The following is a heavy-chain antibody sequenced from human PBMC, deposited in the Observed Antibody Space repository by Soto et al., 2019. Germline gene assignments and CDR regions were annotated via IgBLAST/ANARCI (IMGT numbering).Heavy chain of an antibody. CDR3: ARVSYDYGDYSDVYWFDP. V-gene: IGHV4-59*01. CDR2: IYYSGST. D-gene: IGHD4-17*01. J-gene: IGHJ5*02. Sequence: ETLSRTGPVSGGSISSYYWSWIRQPPGKGLEWIGYIYYSGSTNYNPSLKSRVTISVDTSKNQFSLKLSSVTAADTAVYYSARVSYDYGDYSDVYWFDPWGQGTLVTVYS. CDR1: GGSISSYY.